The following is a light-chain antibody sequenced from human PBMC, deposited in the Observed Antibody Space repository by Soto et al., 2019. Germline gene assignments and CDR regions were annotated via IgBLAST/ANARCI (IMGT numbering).Light chain of an antibody. CDR1: SGPSGYA. V-gene: IGLV4-69*01. CDR3: QSWGTGFQVV. CDR2: LDADGSH. Sequence: QSVLTQSPSASASLGASVRLTCPLSSGPSGYAIVWHQQHPRRGPRFLMKLDADGSHTKGDGIPDRFSGSSSGTERYLTISSLQSEDEADYYCQSWGTGFQVVFGEGTKLTVL. J-gene: IGLJ2*01.